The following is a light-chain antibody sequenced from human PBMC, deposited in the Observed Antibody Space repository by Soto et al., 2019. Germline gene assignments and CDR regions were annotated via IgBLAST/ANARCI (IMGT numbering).Light chain of an antibody. CDR3: SSYTSSSTSPYV. V-gene: IGLV2-14*01. J-gene: IGLJ1*01. CDR2: DVS. Sequence: QSALTQPASVSGSPGQSITISCTGTSSDVGGYNYVSWYQQHPGKAPKLMIYDVSNRPSGVSNRFSGSKSGNTASLTISGLQAEDEADYCCSSYTSSSTSPYVFGTGTKVTVL. CDR1: SSDVGGYNY.